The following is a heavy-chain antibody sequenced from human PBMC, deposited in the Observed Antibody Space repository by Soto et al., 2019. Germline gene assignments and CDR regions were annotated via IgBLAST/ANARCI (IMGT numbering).Heavy chain of an antibody. V-gene: IGHV5-10-1*01. CDR2: IDPSDSYT. CDR1: GYSFTSYW. Sequence: PGESLKISCKGSGYSFTSYWISWVRQMPGKGLEWMGRIDPSDSYTNYSPSFQGHVTISADKSISTAYLQRSSLKASDTAMYYCARVAAAGTVTTGYYFDYWGQGTLVTVSS. CDR3: ARVAAAGTVTTGYYFDY. D-gene: IGHD6-13*01. J-gene: IGHJ4*02.